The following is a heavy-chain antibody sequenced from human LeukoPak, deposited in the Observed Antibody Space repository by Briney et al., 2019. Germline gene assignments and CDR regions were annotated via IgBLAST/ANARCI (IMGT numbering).Heavy chain of an antibody. D-gene: IGHD4-17*01. CDR3: AREGYYGDHDYYFDY. Sequence: GGSLRLSCEASGFIFNIYGMHWVRQAPGRGLEWVALISYDAKNKYYAESVKGRFTISRDNSKNTLYLQMNSLRAEDTAVYYCAREGYYGDHDYYFDYWGQGTLVTVSS. J-gene: IGHJ4*02. CDR2: ISYDAKNK. CDR1: GFIFNIYG. V-gene: IGHV3-30*03.